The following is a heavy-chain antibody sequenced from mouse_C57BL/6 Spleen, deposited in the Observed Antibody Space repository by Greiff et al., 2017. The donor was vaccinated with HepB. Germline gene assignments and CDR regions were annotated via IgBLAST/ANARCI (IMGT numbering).Heavy chain of an antibody. CDR3: ARSFDGLDAMDY. V-gene: IGHV1-26*01. Sequence: EVQLQQSGPELVKPGASVKISCKASGYTFTDYYMNWVKQSHGKSLEWIGDINPNNGGTSYNQKFKGKATLTVDKSSSTAYMELRSLTSEDSAVYYCARSFDGLDAMDYWGQGTSVTVSS. CDR1: GYTFTDYY. CDR2: INPNNGGT. D-gene: IGHD2-3*01. J-gene: IGHJ4*01.